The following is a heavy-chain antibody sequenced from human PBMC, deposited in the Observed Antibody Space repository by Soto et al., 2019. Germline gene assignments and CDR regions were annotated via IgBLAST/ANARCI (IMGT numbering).Heavy chain of an antibody. V-gene: IGHV1-2*07. CDR3: SRGYCPGCRWYDGHGY. CDR2: INPNSGGT. J-gene: IGHJ1*01. Sequence: ASVRVSFKASGYMFTDYYIHWVRQAPGQGLELMGWINPNSGGTNYAHRFQGRVTITRDTSISTVYMHLSRLTSDDTAVYYCSRGYCPGCRWYDGHGYWGQCTLVTVSS. CDR1: GYMFTDYY. D-gene: IGHD2-15*01.